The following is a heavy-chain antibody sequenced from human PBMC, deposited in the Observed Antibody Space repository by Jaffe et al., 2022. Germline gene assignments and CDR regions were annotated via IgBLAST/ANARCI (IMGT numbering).Heavy chain of an antibody. V-gene: IGHV4-38-2*01. Sequence: QVQLQESGPGLVKPSETLSLTCAVSGYSISSGYYWGWIRQPPGKGLEWIGSIYHSGSTYYNPSLKSRVTISVDTSKNQFSLKLSSVTAADTAVYYCARRSGGRDFDWLLYFDYWGQGTLVTVSS. D-gene: IGHD3-9*01. CDR3: ARRSGGRDFDWLLYFDY. J-gene: IGHJ4*02. CDR2: IYHSGST. CDR1: GYSISSGYY.